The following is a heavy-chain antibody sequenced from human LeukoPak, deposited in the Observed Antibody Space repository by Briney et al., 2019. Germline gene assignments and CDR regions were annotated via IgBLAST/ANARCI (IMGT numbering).Heavy chain of an antibody. Sequence: ASVKVSCKASGYTFTDYYMHWVRQAPGQGLEWMVWINPNSGGSIFAQKFQGRVTMTRDTSISAAYMELSSLRSDDTAMYYCARDGGQHLGVVDFWGQGTLVTVSS. CDR2: INPNSGGS. J-gene: IGHJ4*02. CDR3: ARDGGQHLGVVDF. V-gene: IGHV1-2*02. D-gene: IGHD2-2*01. CDR1: GYTFTDYY.